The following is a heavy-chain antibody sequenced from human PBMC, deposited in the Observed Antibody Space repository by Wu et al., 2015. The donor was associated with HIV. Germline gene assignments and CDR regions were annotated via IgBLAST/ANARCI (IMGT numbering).Heavy chain of an antibody. Sequence: QVQLVQSEAEVKKPGASVKVSCKASGYTFITYYMHWVRQAPGQGLEWMGMTNPSGGSTSYAQKFQGRLTMTRDTSTSTVYMELSSLRSEDTAVYYCARGDSGYDSNGYSYGYFDYWGQGTLVTVSS. V-gene: IGHV1-46*01. CDR2: TNPSGGST. CDR1: GYTFITYY. J-gene: IGHJ4*02. D-gene: IGHD5-18*01. CDR3: ARGDSGYDSNGYSYGYFDY.